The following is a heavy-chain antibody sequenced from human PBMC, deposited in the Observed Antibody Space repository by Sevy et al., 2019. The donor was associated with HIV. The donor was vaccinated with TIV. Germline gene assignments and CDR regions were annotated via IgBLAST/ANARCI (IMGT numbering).Heavy chain of an antibody. D-gene: IGHD1-26*01. Sequence: GGSLRLSCEVSGFTFSDYGMHWVRQAPGKGLEWLAVISYDGSDIYYPDSVEGRFTVSRDNSKNTLYLQMNSLRPEDTAVYYWSNWAGGSDWGGFDYWGQGTLVTVSS. CDR2: ISYDGSDI. V-gene: IGHV3-30*03. CDR1: GFTFSDYG. J-gene: IGHJ4*02. CDR3: SNWAGGSDWGGFDY.